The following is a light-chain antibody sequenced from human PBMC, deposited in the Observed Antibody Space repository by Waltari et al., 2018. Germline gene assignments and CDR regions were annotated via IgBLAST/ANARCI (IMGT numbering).Light chain of an antibody. V-gene: IGLV3-1*01. CDR3: QAWDSSTAV. CDR2: QDS. Sequence: TPGQTASITCSGDKLGDKYACWYQQKPGQSPVLVIYQDSKRPSGIPERFSGSNSGNTATLTISGTQAMDEADYYCQAWDSSTAVFGGGTKLTVL. J-gene: IGLJ2*01. CDR1: KLGDKY.